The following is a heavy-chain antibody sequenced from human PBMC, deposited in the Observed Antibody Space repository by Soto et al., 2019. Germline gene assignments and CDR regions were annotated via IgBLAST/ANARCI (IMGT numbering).Heavy chain of an antibody. CDR1: GFVFSRHT. Sequence: QEQLVESGGGVVQPGRSLRLSCGASGFVFSRHTMHWARQAPGKGLEWVVGIRYDGRNKYYADSVKGRFTISRDNSKNALYLEMNSLKVEDTAVYYCARDSYGNNDYGGAFDIWGQGTMVTVSS. J-gene: IGHJ3*02. CDR2: IRYDGRNK. V-gene: IGHV3-33*01. D-gene: IGHD3-16*01. CDR3: ARDSYGNNDYGGAFDI.